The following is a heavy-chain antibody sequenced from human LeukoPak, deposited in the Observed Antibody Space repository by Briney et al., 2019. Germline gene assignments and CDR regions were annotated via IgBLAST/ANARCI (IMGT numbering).Heavy chain of an antibody. CDR1: GFAFGSEA. CDR2: ISPGGGTT. D-gene: IGHD6-19*01. V-gene: IGHV3-23*01. CDR3: AKESSGGWYFDY. Sequence: GGSLRLSCAVSGFAFGSEAMSWVRQSPARGLEWVASISPGGGTTYYADYVKGRFTISRDNSKNSLYLQMNSLRAEDTAVYYCAKESSGGWYFDYWGQGTLVTVSS. J-gene: IGHJ4*02.